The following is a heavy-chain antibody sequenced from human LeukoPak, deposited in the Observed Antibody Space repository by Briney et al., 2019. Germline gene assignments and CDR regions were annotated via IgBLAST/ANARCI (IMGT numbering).Heavy chain of an antibody. J-gene: IGHJ4*02. CDR1: GFTFRKYG. V-gene: IGHV3-30*02. CDR2: IRNDGSDK. D-gene: IGHD1-1*01. Sequence: PSGSLRLSCAVSGFTFRKYGIHWVRQAPGKGLEWVTFIRNDGSDKYYADSVKGRFTISRDNSKNTVFLQMNSLRAEDTAVYYCTKDSNWSCDYWGQGTLVSVSS. CDR3: TKDSNWSCDY.